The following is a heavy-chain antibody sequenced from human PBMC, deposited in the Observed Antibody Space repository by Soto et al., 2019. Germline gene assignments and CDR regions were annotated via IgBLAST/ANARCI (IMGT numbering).Heavy chain of an antibody. CDR1: GGNISSSSYY. CDR2: IYYSGST. CDR3: VRQVSGILTVDY. Sequence: SVTMSLTCTVAGGNISSSSYYWGWISQPPGKELEWIGSIYYSGSTYYNPSLKSRVTISVDTSKNQFSLKLSSVTAADTAVYYCVRQVSGILTVDYWGQGTLVTVSS. J-gene: IGHJ4*02. V-gene: IGHV4-39*01. D-gene: IGHD3-9*01.